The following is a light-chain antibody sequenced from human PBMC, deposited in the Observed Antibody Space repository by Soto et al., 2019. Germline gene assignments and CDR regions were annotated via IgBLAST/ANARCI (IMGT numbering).Light chain of an antibody. J-gene: IGKJ1*01. CDR3: QQSESTSWT. CDR1: QTIDSY. Sequence: DIQMTQSPSSLSASVGDRDTITCRASQTIDSYLNWYQQKPGKAPKLLIYAASTLQSGVPSRFSGSGSGTGFTLTISSLRPEDVATCYCQQSESTSWTFGQGTKVDVK. V-gene: IGKV1-39*01. CDR2: AAS.